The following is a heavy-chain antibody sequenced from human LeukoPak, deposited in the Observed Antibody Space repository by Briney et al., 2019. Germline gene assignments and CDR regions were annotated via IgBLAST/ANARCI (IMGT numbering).Heavy chain of an antibody. CDR3: ARVHYGDSGLGSDIFDY. CDR1: GGSISSSSYY. J-gene: IGHJ4*02. D-gene: IGHD4-17*01. V-gene: IGHV4-39*07. Sequence: SETLSLTCTVSGGSISSSSYYWGWIRQPPGKGLEWIGNIYYSGSTYYNSSLKSRVTISVDTSKNQFSLRLSSVTAADTAVYYCARVHYGDSGLGSDIFDYWGQGTLVTVSS. CDR2: IYYSGST.